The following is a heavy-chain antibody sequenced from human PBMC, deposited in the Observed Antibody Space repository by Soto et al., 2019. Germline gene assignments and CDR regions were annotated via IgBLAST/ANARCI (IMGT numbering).Heavy chain of an antibody. CDR3: ARGWSYYYDSSGYSSFDY. J-gene: IGHJ4*02. V-gene: IGHV4-30-4*01. D-gene: IGHD3-22*01. CDR1: GGSISSGDYY. CDR2: IYYSGST. Sequence: SETLSLTCTVSGGSISSGDYYWSWIRQPPGKGLEWIGYIYYSGSTYYNPSLKSRVTISVDTSKNQFSLKLSSVTAADTAVYYCARGWSYYYDSSGYSSFDYWGQGTLVTVSS.